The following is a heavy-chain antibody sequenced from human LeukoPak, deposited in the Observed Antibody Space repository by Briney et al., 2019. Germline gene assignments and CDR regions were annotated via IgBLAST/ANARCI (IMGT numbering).Heavy chain of an antibody. J-gene: IGHJ4*02. CDR3: ARGRIAVAGTKNYFDY. CDR1: GGSISSYY. D-gene: IGHD6-19*01. CDR2: IYYSGST. Sequence: SETLSLTCTVSGGSISSYYWSWIRQPPGKGLEWIGDIYYSGSTNYNPSLKSRVTISVDTSKNQFSLKLSSVTAADTAVYYCARGRIAVAGTKNYFDYWGQGTLDTVSS. V-gene: IGHV4-59*01.